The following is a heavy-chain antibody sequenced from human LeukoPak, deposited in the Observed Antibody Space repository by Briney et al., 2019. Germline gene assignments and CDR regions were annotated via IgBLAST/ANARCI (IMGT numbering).Heavy chain of an antibody. D-gene: IGHD3-22*01. CDR2: IYSGGST. CDR1: GFTVSSNY. Sequence: GGSLRLSCAASGFTVSSNYMSWVRQAPGKGLEWVSVIYSGGSTYYADSVKGRFTISRDNSKNTLHLQMNSLRAEDTAVYYCAREGVRDSSIYYYGMDVWGQGTTVTVSS. V-gene: IGHV3-53*01. J-gene: IGHJ6*02. CDR3: AREGVRDSSIYYYGMDV.